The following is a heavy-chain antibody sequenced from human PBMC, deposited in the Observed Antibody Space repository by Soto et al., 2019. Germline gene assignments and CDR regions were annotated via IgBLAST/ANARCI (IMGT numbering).Heavy chain of an antibody. CDR1: GFIFSSYE. D-gene: IGHD1-20*01. CDR3: VRSPRIHPFDY. Sequence: PGGSLRLSCAASGFIFSSYEMNWVRQAPGKGLEWGSYIRARDSTVFYADSVKGRFTISRDNANNSLFLQMNSLRAEDTAVYYCVRSPRIHPFDYWGQGTLVTVSS. J-gene: IGHJ4*02. V-gene: IGHV3-48*03. CDR2: IRARDSTV.